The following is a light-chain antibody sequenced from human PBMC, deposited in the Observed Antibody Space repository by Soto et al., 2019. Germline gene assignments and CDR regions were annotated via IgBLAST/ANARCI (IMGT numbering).Light chain of an antibody. V-gene: IGKV1-27*01. Sequence: DIQMTQSPTSLSVSVGDRVTITCRASQDIRNFVAWYQQKPGKAPKLLIYAASTLQPGVPTRFSGSGSGTDFTLTNNSLQPENVATYSCQKYSSVPVFGPGTKVEIK. J-gene: IGKJ3*01. CDR1: QDIRNF. CDR3: QKYSSVPV. CDR2: AAS.